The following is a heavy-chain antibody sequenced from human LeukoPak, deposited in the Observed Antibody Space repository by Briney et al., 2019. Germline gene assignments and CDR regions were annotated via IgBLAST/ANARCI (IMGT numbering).Heavy chain of an antibody. CDR1: GGSFSGYY. J-gene: IGHJ6*03. D-gene: IGHD6-13*01. Sequence: PSETLSLTCAVYGGSFSGYYWSWIRQPPGKGREWLGEINHSGSTNYNPSLKSRVTISVDTSKNQFSLKLSSVTAADTAVYYCAREGSSSAGTKYYYYYMDVWGKGTTVTVSS. CDR2: INHSGST. V-gene: IGHV4-34*01. CDR3: AREGSSSAGTKYYYYYMDV.